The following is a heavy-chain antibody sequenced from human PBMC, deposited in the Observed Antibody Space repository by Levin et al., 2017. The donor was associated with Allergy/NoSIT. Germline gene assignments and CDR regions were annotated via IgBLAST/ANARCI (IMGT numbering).Heavy chain of an antibody. D-gene: IGHD3-3*01. CDR3: AKDDDFWGGYYGGSYYFDY. CDR2: ISGSGGNT. Sequence: PAGGSLRLSCAASGFTFSSYAMSWVRQAPGKGLEWVSAISGSGGNTYYADSVKGRFTVSRDSSKNTLYLQMNSLRVEDTAVYYCAKDDDFWGGYYGGSYYFDYWGQGTLVTVSS. V-gene: IGHV3-23*01. CDR1: GFTFSSYA. J-gene: IGHJ4*02.